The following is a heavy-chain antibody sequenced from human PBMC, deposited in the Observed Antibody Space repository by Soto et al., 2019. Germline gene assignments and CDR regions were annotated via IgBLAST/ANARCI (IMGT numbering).Heavy chain of an antibody. Sequence: NLSITSAVSGDCISRGGYSWSWIRQPPGKGLEWIGYIYHSGSTYYNPSLKSRVTISVDRSKNQFSLKLSSVSAADTAVYYCAILPDYWGQGSLVT. V-gene: IGHV4-30-2*01. D-gene: IGHD2-15*01. CDR3: AILPDY. CDR2: IYHSGST. J-gene: IGHJ4*02. CDR1: GDCISRGGYS.